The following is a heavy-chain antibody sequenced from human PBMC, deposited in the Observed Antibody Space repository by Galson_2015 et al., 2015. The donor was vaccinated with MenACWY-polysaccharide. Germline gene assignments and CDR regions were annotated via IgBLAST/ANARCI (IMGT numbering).Heavy chain of an antibody. CDR3: ARIIARKYTFADS. CDR1: GYKLTSYD. Sequence: SVKVSCKASGYKLTSYDINWVRQATGQGLEWMGWTNPNSGNTGYAQKFQGRVTMTSNSAMTTAYMELSSLRSEDTAVYYCARIIARKYTFADSWGQGTLVTVSS. J-gene: IGHJ4*02. CDR2: TNPNSGNT. D-gene: IGHD2-21*01. V-gene: IGHV1-8*01.